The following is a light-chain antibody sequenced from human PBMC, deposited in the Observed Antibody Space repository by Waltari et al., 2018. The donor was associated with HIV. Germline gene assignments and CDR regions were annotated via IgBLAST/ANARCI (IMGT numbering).Light chain of an antibody. CDR1: NVDVGAFIF. CDR3: TSYTSGSVL. J-gene: IGLJ2*01. V-gene: IGLV2-14*01. Sequence: ALIQPASVSGSPGQSITLSCTVINVDVGAFIFVSWYQNHPGKAPKLIIYEVHNRPSGVAERFSGSKSGNSVSLTISGLQTADEADYYCTSYTSGSVLFGGGTNLTVL. CDR2: EVH.